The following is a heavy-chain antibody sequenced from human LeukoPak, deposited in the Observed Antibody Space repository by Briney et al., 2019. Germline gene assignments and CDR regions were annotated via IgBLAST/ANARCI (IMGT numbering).Heavy chain of an antibody. CDR2: INHSGRT. V-gene: IGHV4-38-2*02. J-gene: IGHJ4*02. CDR1: GYSISSGYY. D-gene: IGHD5-24*01. Sequence: PSETLSLTCTVSGYSISSGYYWGWIRQPPGKGLEWIGSINHSGRTFYNPSLKRRVTISVDTSKDQFSLKLTSVTAADTAVYYCARLYLRATRFDYWGQGTLVTVSS. CDR3: ARLYLRATRFDY.